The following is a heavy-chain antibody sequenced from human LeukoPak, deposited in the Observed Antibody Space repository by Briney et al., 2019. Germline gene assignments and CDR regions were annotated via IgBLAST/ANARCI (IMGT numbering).Heavy chain of an antibody. CDR3: ARGGWELLDHDAFDI. Sequence: SETLSLTCAVYGGSFSGYYWSWIRQPPGKGLEWIGEINHSGSTNYNPSLKSRVTISVDTSKNQFSLKLSSVTAADTAVYYCARGGWELLDHDAFDIWGQGTMVTVSS. D-gene: IGHD1-26*01. V-gene: IGHV4-34*01. CDR2: INHSGST. J-gene: IGHJ3*02. CDR1: GGSFSGYY.